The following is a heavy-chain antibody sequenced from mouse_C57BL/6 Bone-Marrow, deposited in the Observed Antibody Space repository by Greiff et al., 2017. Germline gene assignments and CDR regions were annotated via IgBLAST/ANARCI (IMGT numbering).Heavy chain of an antibody. D-gene: IGHD1-1*01. Sequence: VQLQQPGAELVRPGTSVKLSCKASGYTFTSYWMHWVKQRPGQGLEWIGVIDPSDSYTNYNQKFKGKATLTVDTSSSTAYMQLSSLTSEDSAVYYCAIYYYGSSYDYYAMDYWGQGTSVTVSS. CDR2: IDPSDSYT. CDR1: GYTFTSYW. CDR3: AIYYYGSSYDYYAMDY. V-gene: IGHV1-59*01. J-gene: IGHJ4*01.